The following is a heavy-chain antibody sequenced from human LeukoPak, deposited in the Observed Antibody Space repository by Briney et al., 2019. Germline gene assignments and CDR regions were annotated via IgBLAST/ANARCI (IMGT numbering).Heavy chain of an antibody. Sequence: GSLRLSCAASGFTFSSYAMSWVRQAPGKGLEWVSAISGSGGSTYYADSVKGRFTISRDNSKNTLYLQMNSLRAEDTAVYYCAREGTVSYYFDYWGQGTLVTVSS. J-gene: IGHJ4*02. CDR3: AREGTVSYYFDY. D-gene: IGHD4-17*01. CDR2: ISGSGGST. V-gene: IGHV3-23*01. CDR1: GFTFSSYA.